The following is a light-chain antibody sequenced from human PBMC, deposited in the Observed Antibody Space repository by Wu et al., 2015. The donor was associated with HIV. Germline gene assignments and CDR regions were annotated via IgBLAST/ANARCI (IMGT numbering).Light chain of an antibody. CDR3: QRLYDFPLWT. CDR1: QSISNW. CDR2: AAS. Sequence: DIQMTQSPSTLSASVGDRVTITCRASQSISNWLAWYQQKPGKVPKLLIYAASILQSGVPPRFSGSGSGTKFTLTINSLQPDDIATYYCQRLYDFPLWTFGQGTKLELK. V-gene: IGKV1-5*01. J-gene: IGKJ2*02.